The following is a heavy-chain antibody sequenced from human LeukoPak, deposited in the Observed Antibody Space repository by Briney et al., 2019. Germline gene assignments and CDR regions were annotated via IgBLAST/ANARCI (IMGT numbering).Heavy chain of an antibody. V-gene: IGHV1-3*01. J-gene: IGHJ3*02. CDR3: ARLSSGYAFGI. CDR2: INAGNGNT. Sequence: ASVKVSCKASGYTFTSYAMHWVRQAPGQRLEWMGWINAGNGNTKYSQKFQGRVTITRDTSASTAYMELRSLRSDDTAVYYCARLSSGYAFGIWGQGTMVTVSS. D-gene: IGHD3-22*01. CDR1: GYTFTSYA.